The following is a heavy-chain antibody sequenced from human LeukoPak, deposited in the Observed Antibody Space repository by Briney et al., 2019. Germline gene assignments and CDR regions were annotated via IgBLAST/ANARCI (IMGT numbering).Heavy chain of an antibody. J-gene: IGHJ5*02. CDR2: TYYSGST. Sequence: SETLSLTCTVSGASISSYYWSWIRQPPGKGLEWIGYTYYSGSTNYHPSLKSRVTISVDTSRNQFSLKLSSVTAADTAVYYCARTEEWFEWNWFGPWGQRTLVTVSS. D-gene: IGHD3-3*01. CDR1: GASISSYY. V-gene: IGHV4-59*01. CDR3: ARTEEWFEWNWFGP.